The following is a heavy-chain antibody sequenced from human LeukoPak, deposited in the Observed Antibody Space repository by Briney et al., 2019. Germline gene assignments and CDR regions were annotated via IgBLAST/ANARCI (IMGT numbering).Heavy chain of an antibody. Sequence: PGRSLRLPCAASGFTVSTYGMHWIRQAPGRGLEWVAFFWYDGTDAFYGDSVKGRFTITRDNSQNTLYLQMNSLRVEDTAVYYCARDGFTTSHAFDIWGQGTTVTVSP. V-gene: IGHV3-33*01. CDR1: GFTVSTYG. CDR3: ARDGFTTSHAFDI. J-gene: IGHJ3*02. D-gene: IGHD1-14*01. CDR2: FWYDGTDA.